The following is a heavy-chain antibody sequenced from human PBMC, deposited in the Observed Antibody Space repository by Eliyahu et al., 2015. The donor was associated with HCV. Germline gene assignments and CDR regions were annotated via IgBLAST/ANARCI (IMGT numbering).Heavy chain of an antibody. CDR3: ARHRGPMPTTQIQDS. J-gene: IGHJ4*02. CDR2: ISPGDSNT. D-gene: IGHD5-24*01. Sequence: EVQLVQSGAEVKKPGESLKISCKASGYTFTNYWIGWVRQMPGKGLEWMGIISPGDSNTRYSPSFQGQVTISADKSISTAYLQWSSLKASDTAMYYCARHRGPMPTTQIQDSWGQGTLVTVSS. CDR1: GYTFTNYW. V-gene: IGHV5-51*01.